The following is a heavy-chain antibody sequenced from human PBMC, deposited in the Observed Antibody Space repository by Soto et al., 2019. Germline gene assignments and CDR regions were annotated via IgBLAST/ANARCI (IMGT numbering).Heavy chain of an antibody. V-gene: IGHV1-8*01. CDR1: GYTFIDND. J-gene: IGHJ4*02. Sequence: QVQLVQSGAEVEKPGASVRVSCQASGYTFIDNDLNWVRQAPGQGLEWMGWMNPKSGNAGSVQKFQGRVTMTRNTSRNTSYLELTNLRSDDTAVYYCARGRFKGDTWLDFWGQGSLVTVSS. D-gene: IGHD3-16*01. CDR2: MNPKSGNA. CDR3: ARGRFKGDTWLDF.